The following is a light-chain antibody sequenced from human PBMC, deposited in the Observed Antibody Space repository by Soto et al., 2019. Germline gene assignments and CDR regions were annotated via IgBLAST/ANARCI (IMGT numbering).Light chain of an antibody. Sequence: EIVLTQSPGSLSLSRGERATLSCRASQSVSSSYLAWYQQKPGEAPRLLIYGASSRATGIPDRFSGSGSGTDFTLTISRLEPADFAVYSCQHYGSSQTLRKGTKVDIQ. CDR3: QHYGSSQT. V-gene: IGKV3-20*01. J-gene: IGKJ1*01. CDR1: QSVSSSY. CDR2: GAS.